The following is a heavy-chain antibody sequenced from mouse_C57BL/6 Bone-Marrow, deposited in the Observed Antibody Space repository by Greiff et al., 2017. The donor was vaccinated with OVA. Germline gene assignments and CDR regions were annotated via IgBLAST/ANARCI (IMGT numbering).Heavy chain of an antibody. J-gene: IGHJ3*01. CDR1: GYSITSGYY. CDR3: ARPYDYSWFAY. D-gene: IGHD2-4*01. Sequence: EVQRVESGPGLVKPSQSLSLTCSVTGYSITSGYYWNWIRQFPGNKLEWMGYISYDGSNNYNPSLKNRISITRDTSKNQFFLKLNSVTTEDTATYYCARPYDYSWFAYWGQGTLVTVSA. CDR2: ISYDGSN. V-gene: IGHV3-6*01.